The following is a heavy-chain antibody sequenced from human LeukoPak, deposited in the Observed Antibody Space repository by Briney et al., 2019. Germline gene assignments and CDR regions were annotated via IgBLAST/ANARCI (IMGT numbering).Heavy chain of an antibody. CDR2: IYPRDGST. V-gene: IGHV1-46*01. J-gene: IGHJ4*02. Sequence: ASVKVSCKASGYTFTNNYLHWVRQAPGKGLEWMGMIYPRDGSTSYAQNFQGRVTVTRDTSTTTVHMELRGLRSEDTAVYYCARDQEGFDYWGQGTVVTVSS. CDR3: ARDQEGFDY. CDR1: GYTFTNNY.